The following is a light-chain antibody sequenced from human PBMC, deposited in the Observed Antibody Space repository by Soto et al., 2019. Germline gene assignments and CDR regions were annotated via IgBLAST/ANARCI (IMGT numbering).Light chain of an antibody. Sequence: EVVLTQSPATLSLSPGERATLSCRASQSVDSYLAWYQQKPGQAPRLLIYDASNRADGIPVRFSGSGSGTDCTLSISSLEPEDFAVYCCQQRKIWPPITFGPGTRLDIK. CDR3: QQRKIWPPIT. J-gene: IGKJ5*01. V-gene: IGKV3-11*01. CDR2: DAS. CDR1: QSVDSY.